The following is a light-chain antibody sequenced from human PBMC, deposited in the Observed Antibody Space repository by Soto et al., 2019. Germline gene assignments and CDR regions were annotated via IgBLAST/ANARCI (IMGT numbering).Light chain of an antibody. CDR3: CSYAGSYTLGV. V-gene: IGLV2-11*01. CDR2: DVS. CDR1: SSDVGGYNY. Sequence: QSVLTQPRSVSGSPGQSVTISCTGTSSDVGGYNYVSWYQQHPGKAPKLMIYDVSKRPSGVHDRFSGSKSGNTASLTISGLQAEDEADYYCCSYAGSYTLGVFGTGTKVTVL. J-gene: IGLJ1*01.